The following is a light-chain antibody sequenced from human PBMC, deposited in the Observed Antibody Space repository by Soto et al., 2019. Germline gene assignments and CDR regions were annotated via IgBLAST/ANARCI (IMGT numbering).Light chain of an antibody. CDR2: DAS. Sequence: DIQMTQSPSTLSASLGDRVTITCRASQSISSCLAWYQQKPVKAPKLLIYDASSLESGVPSRFSGSGSGTDFTLTISSLQPDDFSTYYCQQYSSYLFTFGPGTKVDIK. V-gene: IGKV1-5*01. CDR1: QSISSC. J-gene: IGKJ3*01. CDR3: QQYSSYLFT.